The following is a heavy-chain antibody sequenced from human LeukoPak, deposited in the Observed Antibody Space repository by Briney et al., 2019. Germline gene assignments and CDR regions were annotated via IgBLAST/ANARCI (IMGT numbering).Heavy chain of an antibody. Sequence: SETLSLTCAVYGGSFSGDFWSWIRQSPGKGLEWIGEINHGGSTTYNPSLQSRVTMSVDTSTNQISLKMTSVTAADTGVYYCARGAHPQWPPMQHWGQGSLVTVSS. CDR1: GGSFSGDF. D-gene: IGHD6-19*01. V-gene: IGHV4-34*01. CDR3: ARGAHPQWPPMQH. CDR2: INHGGST. J-gene: IGHJ4*02.